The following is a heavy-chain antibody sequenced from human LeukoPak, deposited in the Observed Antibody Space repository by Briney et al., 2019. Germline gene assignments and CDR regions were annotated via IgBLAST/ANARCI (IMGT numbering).Heavy chain of an antibody. D-gene: IGHD3-22*01. CDR3: ANGGTYSSGP. J-gene: IGHJ5*02. CDR2: IKPDGSAQ. V-gene: IGHV3-7*01. Sequence: GGSLRLSCAASGFTVSSNYMSWVRQAPGKGLEWVATIKPDGSAQYYVDSVKGRFTISRDNAKNSLFLQINSLRAEDTAEYYCANGGTYSSGPWGQGTLVTVSS. CDR1: GFTVSSNY.